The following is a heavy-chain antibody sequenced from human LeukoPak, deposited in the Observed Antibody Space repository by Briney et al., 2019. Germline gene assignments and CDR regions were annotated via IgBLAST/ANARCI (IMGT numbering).Heavy chain of an antibody. CDR2: VHHSGRT. CDR3: ARDHLANLASRLFDP. CDR1: GYSISSDYY. Sequence: SETLSLTCTVSGYSISSDYYWGWIRQPPGKGLEWIGSVHHSGRTYYNPSLKSRVTISVDTSKNHFSLTLNSVTAADTAVYYCARDHLANLASRLFDPWGQGSLVTVSS. V-gene: IGHV4-38-2*02. J-gene: IGHJ5*02. D-gene: IGHD3-3*01.